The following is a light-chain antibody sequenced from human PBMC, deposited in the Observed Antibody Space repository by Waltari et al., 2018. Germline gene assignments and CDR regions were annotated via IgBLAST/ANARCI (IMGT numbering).Light chain of an antibody. CDR2: GNS. V-gene: IGLV1-40*01. J-gene: IGLJ3*02. CDR3: QSYDSSLSGWM. CDR1: STNIRAGYD. Sequence: QSVLTQPPSVSGAPGKRVTITCTGTSTNIRAGYDVHWYQHLPGRAPKPLIYGNSNRPSGVPDRFSGSKSGTSASLAITGLQAEDEADYYCQSYDSSLSGWMFGGGTKLTVL.